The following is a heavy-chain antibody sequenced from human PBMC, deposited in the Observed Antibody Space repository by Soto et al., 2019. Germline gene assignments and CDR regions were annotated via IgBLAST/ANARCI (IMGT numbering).Heavy chain of an antibody. CDR1: GFTFSSYA. D-gene: IGHD6-13*01. CDR3: AKIPGDIAAAASFDY. J-gene: IGHJ4*02. CDR2: ISGSGDFT. Sequence: HPEGSLRLSCAASGFTFSSYAMSWVRQAPGKGLEWVSAISGSGDFTYYADSVKGRFTISRDNSKNTLYLQVNSLRAEDTAVYYCAKIPGDIAAAASFDYWGQGTLVTVSS. V-gene: IGHV3-23*01.